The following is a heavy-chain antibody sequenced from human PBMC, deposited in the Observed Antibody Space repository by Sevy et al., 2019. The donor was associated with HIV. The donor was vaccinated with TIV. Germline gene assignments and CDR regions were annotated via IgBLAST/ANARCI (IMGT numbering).Heavy chain of an antibody. Sequence: GGSLRLSCTASGFTFGDYAMSWVRQAPGKGLEWVGFIRSKAYGGTTEYAASVKGRFTISRDDSKSIAYLQMNSLKTEDTAVYYCTRVLYSSGWSFGWSDPWGQGTLVTVSS. V-gene: IGHV3-49*04. CDR1: GFTFGDYA. CDR3: TRVLYSSGWSFGWSDP. J-gene: IGHJ5*02. D-gene: IGHD6-19*01. CDR2: IRSKAYGGTT.